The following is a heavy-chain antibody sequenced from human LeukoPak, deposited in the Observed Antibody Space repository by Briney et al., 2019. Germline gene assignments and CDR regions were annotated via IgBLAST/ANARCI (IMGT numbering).Heavy chain of an antibody. CDR1: GGSFSGYY. J-gene: IGHJ5*02. V-gene: IGHV4-34*01. D-gene: IGHD3-3*01. CDR2: INHSGST. CDR3: ARGRARRITIFGVVIIFDP. Sequence: SETLSLTCAVYGGSFSGYYWSWIRQPPGKELEWIGEINHSGSTNYNPSLKSRVTISVGTSKNQFSLKLSSVTAADTAVYYCARGRARRITIFGVVIIFDPWGQGTLVTVSS.